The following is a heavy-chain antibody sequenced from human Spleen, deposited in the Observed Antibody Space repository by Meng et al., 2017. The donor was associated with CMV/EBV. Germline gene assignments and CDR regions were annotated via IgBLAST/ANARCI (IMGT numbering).Heavy chain of an antibody. J-gene: IGHJ4*02. Sequence: ASGFTFSTYSMNWVRQAPGKGLEWVSSISGSSDYTWHADSVKGRFTVSRDNARNSLYLQMNNLRVEDTAVYYCASWKEVDIRYYFEAWGQGTLVTVSS. CDR3: ASWKEVDIRYYFEA. V-gene: IGHV3-21*01. CDR2: ISGSSDYT. CDR1: GFTFSTYS. D-gene: IGHD1-1*01.